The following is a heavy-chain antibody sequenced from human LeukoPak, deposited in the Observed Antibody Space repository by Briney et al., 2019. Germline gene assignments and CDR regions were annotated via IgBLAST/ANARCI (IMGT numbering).Heavy chain of an antibody. Sequence: GASLRLSCAASGFTVSSNYMSWVRQAPGKGLEWVTVIYSGGSTYCADYLKGRFTISRDNSKNTLYLQMNHLGAEDTAVYYCARDGTFDDSSGLGAFDIWGQGTMVTVYS. V-gene: IGHV3-53*01. CDR1: GFTVSSNY. CDR3: ARDGTFDDSSGLGAFDI. J-gene: IGHJ3*02. CDR2: IYSGGST. D-gene: IGHD3-22*01.